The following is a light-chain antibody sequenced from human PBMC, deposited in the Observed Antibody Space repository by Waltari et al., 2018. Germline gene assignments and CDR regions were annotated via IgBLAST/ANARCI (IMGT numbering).Light chain of an antibody. CDR2: DVS. Sequence: QSALTQPASVSGSPGQSITISCTGTSSDVGFYNYVSWYQQHPGKAPKLRIYDVSERPSGVSNRFSGSKSGNTASLTISGRQAEDEADYYCNSYAGSSSWVFGGGNKLTVL. CDR1: SSDVGFYNY. J-gene: IGLJ3*02. CDR3: NSYAGSSSWV. V-gene: IGLV2-14*01.